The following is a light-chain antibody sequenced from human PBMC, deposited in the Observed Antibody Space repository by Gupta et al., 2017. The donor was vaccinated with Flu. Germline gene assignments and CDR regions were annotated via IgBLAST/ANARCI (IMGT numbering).Light chain of an antibody. CDR2: DVS. Sequence: QSALTQPASVSGSPGQSITISCTGTSSDVGAYNYVSWYQQHPGKAPKLMIYDVSNRPSGVSNRFSGSKSGNTASLTISGLQAEDEAGYYCSSYTGSSTLVFGGGTKVTVL. J-gene: IGLJ3*02. CDR3: SSYTGSSTLV. V-gene: IGLV2-14*01. CDR1: SSDVGAYNY.